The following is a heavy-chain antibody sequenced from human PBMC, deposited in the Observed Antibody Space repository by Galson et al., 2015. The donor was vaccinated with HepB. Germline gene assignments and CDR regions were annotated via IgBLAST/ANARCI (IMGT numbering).Heavy chain of an antibody. D-gene: IGHD6-19*01. CDR3: ARVVGQWLIHDAFDL. CDR1: GGSMNDYY. V-gene: IGHV4-59*01. Sequence: ETLSLTCTVSGGSMNDYYWTWIRQPPGKGLEWIGHVYYTGSTQYNPSLKSRVTISIDTSKNQFSLKLTSLTVADTAAYFCARVVGQWLIHDAFDLWGQGTLVTVSS. CDR2: VYYTGST. J-gene: IGHJ3*01.